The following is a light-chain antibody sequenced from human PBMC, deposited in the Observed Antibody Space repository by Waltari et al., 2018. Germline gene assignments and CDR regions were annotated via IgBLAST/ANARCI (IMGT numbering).Light chain of an antibody. CDR2: DAS. CDR1: QSISSY. V-gene: IGKV3-11*01. CDR3: QHYYDTPLT. J-gene: IGKJ4*01. Sequence: EVVLTQSPATLSLSPGERAILSCRASQSISSYLEWSQQKPGQAPRLLIYDASNRATGTPARFSGSGSGTDFTLTISSLQAEDVAVYYCQHYYDTPLTFGGGTKVEI.